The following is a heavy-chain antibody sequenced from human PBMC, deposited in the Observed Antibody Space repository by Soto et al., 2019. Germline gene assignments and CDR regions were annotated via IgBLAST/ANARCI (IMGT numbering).Heavy chain of an antibody. D-gene: IGHD3-22*01. Sequence: SGGSLRLSCAASGFTFSTYWMSWVRQAPGKGLEWVANIKEDGSEKYYVDSVEGRFTISRDNAKNSLYLQMTSLRAEGTALYYCARGWGYFGSSGFPYLYAMDVWGQGTTVTVSS. CDR2: IKEDGSEK. J-gene: IGHJ6*02. CDR1: GFTFSTYW. V-gene: IGHV3-7*01. CDR3: ARGWGYFGSSGFPYLYAMDV.